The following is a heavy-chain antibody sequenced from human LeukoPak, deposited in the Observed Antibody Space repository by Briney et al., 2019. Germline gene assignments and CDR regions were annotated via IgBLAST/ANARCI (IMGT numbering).Heavy chain of an antibody. CDR2: ISYDGSNK. V-gene: IGHV3-30*04. J-gene: IGHJ4*02. D-gene: IGHD4/OR15-4a*01. Sequence: GGSLRLSCAASGFTFSSYAMHWVRQAPGKGLEWVAVISYDGSNKYYADSVKGRFTISRDNSKNTLYLQMNSLRAEDTAVYYCARRAKGYKYFDYWGQGTLVTVSS. CDR3: ARRAKGYKYFDY. CDR1: GFTFSSYA.